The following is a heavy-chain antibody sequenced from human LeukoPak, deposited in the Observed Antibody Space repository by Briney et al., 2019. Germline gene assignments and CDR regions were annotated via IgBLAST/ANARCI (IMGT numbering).Heavy chain of an antibody. V-gene: IGHV1-8*01. Sequence: WMAWMNPNSCNTGYAQKFQGRVTMTRNTSISTAYMELSSLRSEDTAVYYCARGLVGATGLWGQGTLVTVSS. D-gene: IGHD1-26*01. J-gene: IGHJ4*02. CDR2: MNPNSCNT. CDR3: ARGLVGATGL.